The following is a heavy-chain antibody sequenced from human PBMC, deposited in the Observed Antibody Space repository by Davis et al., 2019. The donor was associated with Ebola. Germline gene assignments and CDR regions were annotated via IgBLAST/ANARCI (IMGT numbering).Heavy chain of an antibody. CDR1: GGSISSSSYY. J-gene: IGHJ4*02. D-gene: IGHD6-19*01. CDR2: IYYSGST. CDR3: ATGAYNNGYNAW. V-gene: IGHV4-61*05. Sequence: PSETLSLTCTVSGGSISSSSYYWSWIRQPPGKGLEWIGYIYYSGSTKYNPSLKNRVTMSVDTSKKQFSLKLNSVTAADTAVYYCATGAYNNGYNAWWGQGTLVTVSS.